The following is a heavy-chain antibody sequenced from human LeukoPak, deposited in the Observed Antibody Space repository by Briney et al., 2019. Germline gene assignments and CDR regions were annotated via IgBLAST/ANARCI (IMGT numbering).Heavy chain of an antibody. Sequence: ASVKVSCKASGYTFTNYYMHWVRQAPGQGLEWMGIINPSGGGTNYAQRFQGRVTMTRDTSTNTIYMELSRLRSEDTAVYYCARDIFGSGVNFFDYWGQGTLVTVSS. CDR1: GYTFTNYY. CDR2: INPSGGGT. D-gene: IGHD3-10*01. J-gene: IGHJ4*02. V-gene: IGHV1-46*01. CDR3: ARDIFGSGVNFFDY.